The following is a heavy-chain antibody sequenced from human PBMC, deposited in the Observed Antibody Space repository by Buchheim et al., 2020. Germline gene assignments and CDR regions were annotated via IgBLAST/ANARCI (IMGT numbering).Heavy chain of an antibody. CDR3: ARGKGGTYYDFWSGTYYYYGMDV. J-gene: IGHJ6*02. D-gene: IGHD3-3*01. Sequence: QVQLQQWGAGLLKPSETLSLTCAVSGGSFSGYYWSWIRQPPGKGLEWIGEINHSGSTNYNPSLKSRVTISVDTSKNQFSLKLSSVTAADTAVYYCARGKGGTYYDFWSGTYYYYGMDVWGQGTT. V-gene: IGHV4-34*01. CDR2: INHSGST. CDR1: GGSFSGYY.